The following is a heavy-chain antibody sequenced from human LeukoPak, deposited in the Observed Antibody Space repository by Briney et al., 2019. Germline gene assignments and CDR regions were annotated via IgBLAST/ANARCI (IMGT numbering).Heavy chain of an antibody. CDR2: INHSGST. D-gene: IGHD3-22*01. Sequence: SETLSLTCAVYGGSFSGYYWSWIRRPPGKGLEWIGEINHSGSTNYNPSLKSRVTISVDTSKNQFSLKLSSVTAADTAVYYCARDSYYDSSGYQFDYWGQGTLVTVSS. CDR3: ARDSYYDSSGYQFDY. J-gene: IGHJ4*02. CDR1: GGSFSGYY. V-gene: IGHV4-34*01.